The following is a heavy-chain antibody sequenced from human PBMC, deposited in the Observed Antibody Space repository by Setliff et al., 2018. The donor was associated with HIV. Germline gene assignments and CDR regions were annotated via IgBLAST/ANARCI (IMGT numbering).Heavy chain of an antibody. J-gene: IGHJ4*02. Sequence: PSETLSLTCTVSGDSISTYYWSWIRQPPGKGLEWIGYIYSDDGSTRYNPSLNSRAIISLDRSKSHFSLTLNSVTAADTAVYYCARHVTVTYSHFDHWGQGALVTVSS. V-gene: IGHV4-59*08. CDR3: ARHVTVTYSHFDH. CDR2: IYSDDGST. D-gene: IGHD4-17*01. CDR1: GDSISTYY.